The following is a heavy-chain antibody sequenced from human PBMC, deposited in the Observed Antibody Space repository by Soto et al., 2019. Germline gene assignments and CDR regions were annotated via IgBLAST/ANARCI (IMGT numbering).Heavy chain of an antibody. D-gene: IGHD5-12*01. CDR1: GFIVSNRY. CDR2: LYNGGST. V-gene: IGHV3-53*02. J-gene: IGHJ3*02. CDR3: ARGRASGPFNAFDI. Sequence: EVQLVETRGGLIQPGGSLRLYCTASGFIVSNRYMNWVRQAPGKGLEWGSILYNGGSTYYTDSVKGRFTISRDDYNNTVNLQMNNRRAEDTAIYYCARGRASGPFNAFDIWGRGTMVSVSS.